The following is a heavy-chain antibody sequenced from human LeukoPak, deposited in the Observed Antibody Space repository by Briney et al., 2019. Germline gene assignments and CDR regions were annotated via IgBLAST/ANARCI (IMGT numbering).Heavy chain of an antibody. CDR3: AKMMYEYYYDSSGPSFDY. CDR1: GFTFSSYA. V-gene: IGHV3-23*01. J-gene: IGHJ4*02. CDR2: ISGSGGST. D-gene: IGHD3-22*01. Sequence: GGSLRLSCAASGFTFSSYAMSWVRQAPGKGLEWVSAISGSGGSTYYADSVKGRFTISRDNSKNTLYLQMNSLRAEDTAVYYCAKMMYEYYYDSSGPSFDYWGQGTLVTVSS.